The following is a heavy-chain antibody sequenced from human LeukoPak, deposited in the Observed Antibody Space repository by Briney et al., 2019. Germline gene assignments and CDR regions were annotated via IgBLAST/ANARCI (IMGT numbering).Heavy chain of an antibody. J-gene: IGHJ4*02. CDR2: ISSSSSYI. Sequence: PGGSLRLXCAASGFTFSSYSMSWVRQAPGKGLEWVSSISSSSSYIYYADSVKGRFTISRDNAKNSLYLQMNSLRAEDTAVYYCARGRRYSSSWFGLAFDYWGQGTLVTVSS. CDR1: GFTFSSYS. V-gene: IGHV3-21*01. CDR3: ARGRRYSSSWFGLAFDY. D-gene: IGHD6-13*01.